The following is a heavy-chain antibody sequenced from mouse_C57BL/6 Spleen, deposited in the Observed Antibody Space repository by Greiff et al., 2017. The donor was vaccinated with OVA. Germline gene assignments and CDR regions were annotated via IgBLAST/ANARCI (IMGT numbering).Heavy chain of an antibody. CDR1: GYAFSSYW. CDR2: IYPGDGDT. D-gene: IGHD1-1*01. J-gene: IGHJ1*03. Sequence: VQLQQSGPELVKPGASVKISCKASGYAFSSYWMNWVKQRPGKGLEWIGRIYPGDGDTNYNGKFKGKAKLTADKSSSTAYMQLSSLTSEDSAVYFCARTEGCRGSSPYWYFDVWGTGTTVTVSS. CDR3: ARTEGCRGSSPYWYFDV. V-gene: IGHV1-82*01.